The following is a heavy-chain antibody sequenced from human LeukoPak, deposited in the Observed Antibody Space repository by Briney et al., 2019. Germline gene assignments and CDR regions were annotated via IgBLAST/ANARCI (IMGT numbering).Heavy chain of an antibody. CDR2: INTDGSTT. Sequence: GGSLRLSCAASGFTFSNDWMHWVRQAPGKGLVWVSRINTDGSTTTYADSVKGRFTISRDNAKNTLYLQMNSLRVEDTAVYYCARGRCRSYDYCGQGTLVTVSS. CDR1: GFTFSNDW. CDR3: ARGRCRSYDY. J-gene: IGHJ4*02. V-gene: IGHV3-74*01. D-gene: IGHD1-26*01.